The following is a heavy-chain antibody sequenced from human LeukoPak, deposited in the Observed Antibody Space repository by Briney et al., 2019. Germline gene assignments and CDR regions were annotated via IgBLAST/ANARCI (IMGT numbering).Heavy chain of an antibody. Sequence: SETLSLTCTVSGGSISSGAYYWSWIRQHPGKGLEWIGYIYNSGSTYYNPSLKSRVTISVDTSKNQFSLRLSSVTAADTAVYYCASGSGGHAFDIWGQGTMVTVSS. CDR1: GGSISSGAYY. CDR3: ASGSGGHAFDI. V-gene: IGHV4-31*03. CDR2: IYNSGST. J-gene: IGHJ3*02. D-gene: IGHD2-15*01.